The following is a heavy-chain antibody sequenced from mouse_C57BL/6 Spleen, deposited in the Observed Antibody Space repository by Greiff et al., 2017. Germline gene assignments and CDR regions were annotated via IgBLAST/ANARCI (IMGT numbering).Heavy chain of an antibody. J-gene: IGHJ4*01. V-gene: IGHV1-52*01. D-gene: IGHD1-1*01. CDR3: ARGCGSEDAMDY. CDR2: IDPSDSET. Sequence: QVQLQQPGAELVRPGSSVKLSCKASGYTFTSYWMHWVKQRPIQGLEWIGNIDPSDSETHYTQKFKDKATLTVDKSSSTAYMQLSNLTSEYSAVYYCARGCGSEDAMDYWGQGTSVTVSS. CDR1: GYTFTSYW.